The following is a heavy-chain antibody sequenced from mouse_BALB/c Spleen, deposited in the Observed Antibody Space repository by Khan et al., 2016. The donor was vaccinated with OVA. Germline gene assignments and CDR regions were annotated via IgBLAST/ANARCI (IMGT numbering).Heavy chain of an antibody. CDR3: ARVDGGYFDY. CDR1: GYSITSDYA. CDR2: ISYRGNT. D-gene: IGHD2-3*01. Sequence: EVKLLESGPGLVKPSQSLSLTCTVTGYSITSDYAWNWIRQFPGNKLEWMGYISYRGNTKYNPSLKSRISITRDTSKNQFFLQLNSFTIEDTATYYGARVDGGYFDYWGQGTTLTVSS. V-gene: IGHV3-2*02. J-gene: IGHJ2*01.